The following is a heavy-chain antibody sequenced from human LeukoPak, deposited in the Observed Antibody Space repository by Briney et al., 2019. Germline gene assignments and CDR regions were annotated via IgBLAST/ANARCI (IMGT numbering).Heavy chain of an antibody. Sequence: SETLSLTCAVYGGSFSGYYWSWIRQPPGKGLEWIGEINHSGCTNYIPSLKSRVTISVDTSKNQFSLKLSSVTAADTAVYYCASLLVDTAMAPRDYWGQGTLVTVSS. D-gene: IGHD5-18*01. J-gene: IGHJ4*02. CDR1: GGSFSGYY. CDR2: INHSGCT. V-gene: IGHV4-34*01. CDR3: ASLLVDTAMAPRDY.